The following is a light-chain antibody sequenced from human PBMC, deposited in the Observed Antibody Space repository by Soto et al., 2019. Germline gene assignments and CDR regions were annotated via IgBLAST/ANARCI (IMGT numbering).Light chain of an antibody. Sequence: IVLTQSPGTLSLSPVEIPTICCIPSQSVSSSYLAWYQQKPGQAPRLLIYGASSRATGIPDRFSGSGSGTDFTLTISRLEPEDFAVYYCQQYGSSPPWTFGQGTKGDIK. V-gene: IGKV3-20*01. CDR2: GAS. CDR3: QQYGSSPPWT. CDR1: QSVSSSY. J-gene: IGKJ1*01.